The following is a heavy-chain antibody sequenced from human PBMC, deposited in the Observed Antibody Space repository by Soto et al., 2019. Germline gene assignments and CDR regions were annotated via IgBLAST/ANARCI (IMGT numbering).Heavy chain of an antibody. CDR1: GFTFSRYW. D-gene: IGHD3-10*01. CDR2: ASPDGTST. CDR3: TRHGSGDYFLFDP. Sequence: GVLRLSCAASGFTFSRYWMHWVRQAPGKGLEWVSRASPDGTSTSYADSVKGRFTISRDNAKNTLFMQMNSLRAEDTAVYYCTRHGSGDYFLFDPWGQGTLVTVSS. J-gene: IGHJ5*02. V-gene: IGHV3-74*01.